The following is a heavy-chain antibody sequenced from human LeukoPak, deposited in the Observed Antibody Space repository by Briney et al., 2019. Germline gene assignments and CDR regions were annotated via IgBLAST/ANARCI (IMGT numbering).Heavy chain of an antibody. D-gene: IGHD1-26*01. CDR3: ARAPNSGSYYYYHGMDV. Sequence: SETLSLTCTVSGGSISSYYWSWIRQPPGKGLEWIGYIYYSGSTNYNPSLKSRVTISVDTSKNQFSLKLSSVTAADTAVYYCARAPNSGSYYYYHGMDVWGQGTTVTVSS. J-gene: IGHJ6*02. CDR1: GGSISSYY. V-gene: IGHV4-59*08. CDR2: IYYSGST.